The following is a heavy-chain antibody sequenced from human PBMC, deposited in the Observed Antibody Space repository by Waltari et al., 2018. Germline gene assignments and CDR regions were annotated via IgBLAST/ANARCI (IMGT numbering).Heavy chain of an antibody. D-gene: IGHD1-26*01. J-gene: IGHJ4*02. V-gene: IGHV4-38-2*01. Sequence: QVQLHASGPGLVKSSETLSLTCAVSGYSISSGYYWGWIRQPPGKGLEWIGTIYQSGSTYYNPSLKSRITISLDTSKNQFSLKLNSVTAADTAVYYCARHQVGGRDFEYWGQGTLVTVSS. CDR1: GYSISSGYY. CDR3: ARHQVGGRDFEY. CDR2: IYQSGST.